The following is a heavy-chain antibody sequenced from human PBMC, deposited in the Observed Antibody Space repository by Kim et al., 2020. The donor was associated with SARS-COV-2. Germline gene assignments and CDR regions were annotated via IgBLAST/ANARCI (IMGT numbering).Heavy chain of an antibody. V-gene: IGHV1-18*01. CDR2: INTYNGNT. D-gene: IGHD2-15*01. J-gene: IGHJ5*02. Sequence: ASVKVSCKASGYTFTSYGFSWVRQAPGQGLEWMGWINTYNGNTNYAQKFQGRVTMTTDTSTSTGYMELTSLTSDDTAVYYCARDRSVVAATSSVWFDPWGQGTLVTVSS. CDR1: GYTFTSYG. CDR3: ARDRSVVAATSSVWFDP.